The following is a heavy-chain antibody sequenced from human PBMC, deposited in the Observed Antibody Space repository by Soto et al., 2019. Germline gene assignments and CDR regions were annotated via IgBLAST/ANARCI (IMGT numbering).Heavy chain of an antibody. D-gene: IGHD2-21*01. Sequence: EVQLVESGGDFVQPGGSLRLSCEASGFTFSAFWMHWVRHVPGEGLMWISRTNKDGASSEYADSMKGRFSVSRDNAKNTMFLHMTGLRAEDTAVYYCARDDLRRNEALDIWGQGTVVTVSS. J-gene: IGHJ3*02. CDR2: TNKDGASS. CDR3: ARDDLRRNEALDI. V-gene: IGHV3-74*01. CDR1: GFTFSAFW.